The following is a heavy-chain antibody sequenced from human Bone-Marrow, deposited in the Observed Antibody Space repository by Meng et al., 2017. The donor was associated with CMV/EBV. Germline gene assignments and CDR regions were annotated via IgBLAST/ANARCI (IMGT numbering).Heavy chain of an antibody. Sequence: SETLSLTCSVSGGSVSSGNYYWSWIRQPPGKGLESIGYISHSGSSNYNPSLRSRVTISIDKSKNQFSLKLGSVTAADTAVYYCARGLPVNDFWGDWDYWGQGALVTVSS. V-gene: IGHV4-61*01. J-gene: IGHJ4*02. CDR2: ISHSGSS. D-gene: IGHD3-3*01. CDR3: ARGLPVNDFWGDWDY. CDR1: GGSVSSGNYY.